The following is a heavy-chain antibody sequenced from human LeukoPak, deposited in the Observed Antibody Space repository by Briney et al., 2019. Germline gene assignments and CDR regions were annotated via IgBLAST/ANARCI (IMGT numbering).Heavy chain of an antibody. CDR2: ITPSGGT. V-gene: IGHV1-2*02. J-gene: IGHJ4*02. CDR3: ARDRYGDGFAHLDY. Sequence: ASVKVSCKASGYTFTSYAIHWVRQAPGQGLEWMGWITPSGGTNYPQKFQGRVAITWDASITTAYMDLSRLTSDDTAVYYCARDRYGDGFAHLDYWGQGALVTVSS. D-gene: IGHD5-24*01. CDR1: GYTFTSYA.